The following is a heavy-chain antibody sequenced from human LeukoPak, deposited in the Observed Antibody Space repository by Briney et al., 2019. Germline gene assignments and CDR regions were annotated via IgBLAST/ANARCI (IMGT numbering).Heavy chain of an antibody. CDR3: ARASLLVVAMPKPFDY. D-gene: IGHD3-22*01. Sequence: SETLSLTCTVSGYSISSGYYWGWIRQPPGKGLEWIGSIYHSGSTYYNPSLKSRVTMSVDTSKNQFSLKLSSVTAADTAVYYCARASLLVVAMPKPFDYWGQGTLVTVSS. CDR2: IYHSGST. CDR1: GYSISSGYY. J-gene: IGHJ4*02. V-gene: IGHV4-38-2*02.